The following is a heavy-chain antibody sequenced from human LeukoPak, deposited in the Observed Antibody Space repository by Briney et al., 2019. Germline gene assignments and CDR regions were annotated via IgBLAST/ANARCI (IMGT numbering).Heavy chain of an antibody. D-gene: IGHD6-13*01. CDR1: GGSISSYY. CDR3: ARGYSSSWNYFDY. V-gene: IGHV4-59*01. CDR2: IHYSGST. Sequence: SETLSLTCTVSGGSISSYYWSWIRQPPGKGLEWIGNIHYSGSTNYNPSLKSRVTISVDTSKKQFSLKLSSVTAADTAVYYCARGYSSSWNYFDYWGQGTLVTVSS. J-gene: IGHJ4*02.